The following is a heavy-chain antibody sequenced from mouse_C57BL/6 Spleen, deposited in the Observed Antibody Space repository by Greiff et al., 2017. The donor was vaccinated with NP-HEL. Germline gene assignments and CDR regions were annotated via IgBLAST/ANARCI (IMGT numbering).Heavy chain of an antibody. Sequence: EVQGVESGGGLVKPGGSLKLSCAASGFTFSSYAMSWVRQTPEKRLEWVATISDGGSYTYYPDNVKGRFTISRDNAKNNLYLQMSHLKSEDTAMYYCARRGFYYGSTYWYFDVWGTGTTVTVSS. CDR2: ISDGGSYT. CDR1: GFTFSSYA. J-gene: IGHJ1*03. D-gene: IGHD1-1*01. V-gene: IGHV5-4*01. CDR3: ARRGFYYGSTYWYFDV.